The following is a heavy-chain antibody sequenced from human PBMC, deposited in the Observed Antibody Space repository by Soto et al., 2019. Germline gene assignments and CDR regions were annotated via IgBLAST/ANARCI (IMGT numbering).Heavy chain of an antibody. V-gene: IGHV3-30*03. Sequence: AGGSQRLSCAASGFTFRSYGMHWVRQAPGKGLEWVAVISYDGSNKYYADSVKGRFTISRDNSKNTLYLQMNSLRAEDTAVYYCARVGGYGSGPYGMDVWGQGTTVTVSS. J-gene: IGHJ6*02. CDR2: ISYDGSNK. D-gene: IGHD3-10*01. CDR1: GFTFRSYG. CDR3: ARVGGYGSGPYGMDV.